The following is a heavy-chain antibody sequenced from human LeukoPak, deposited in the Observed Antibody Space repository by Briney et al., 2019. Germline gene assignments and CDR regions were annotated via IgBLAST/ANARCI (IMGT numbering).Heavy chain of an antibody. CDR1: GFTFSSYV. Sequence: GGSLRLSCAASGFTFSSYVMSWVRQAPGKGLEWVSAISGSSSSTINYADSVKGRFTISRDNAKNSLYLQMNSLRDEDTAVYYCAVSLRSLVVVTAIPAAFDYWGQGTLVTVSS. J-gene: IGHJ4*02. CDR3: AVSLRSLVVVTAIPAAFDY. D-gene: IGHD2-21*02. V-gene: IGHV3-48*02. CDR2: ISGSSSSTI.